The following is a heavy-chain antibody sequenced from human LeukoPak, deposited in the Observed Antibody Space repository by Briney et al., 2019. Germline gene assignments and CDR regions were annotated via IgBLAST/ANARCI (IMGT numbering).Heavy chain of an antibody. CDR1: GGSISSYY. CDR3: ASGYGDIVVVPAARIWFDP. Sequence: PSETLSLTCTVSGGSISSYYWSWIRQPPGKGLEWIGYIYYSGSTNYNPSLKSRVTISVDTSKNQFSLKLSSVTAADTAVYYCASGYGDIVVVPAARIWFDPWGQGTLVTVSS. CDR2: IYYSGST. D-gene: IGHD2-2*01. J-gene: IGHJ5*02. V-gene: IGHV4-59*12.